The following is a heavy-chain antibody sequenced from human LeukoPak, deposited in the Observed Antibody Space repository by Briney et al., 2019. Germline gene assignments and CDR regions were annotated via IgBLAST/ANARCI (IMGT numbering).Heavy chain of an antibody. D-gene: IGHD2-2*01. CDR2: IYPGDSDT. CDR3: ARQELDCSSTSCRDY. Sequence: GESLKISCKGSGYSFTSYWIGWVRQMPGKGLEWMGIIYPGDSDTRYSPSFQGQVTISADKSISTAYLQWSSLKASDTAMYYCARQELDCSSTSCRDYWGQGTLVTVSS. J-gene: IGHJ4*02. V-gene: IGHV5-51*01. CDR1: GYSFTSYW.